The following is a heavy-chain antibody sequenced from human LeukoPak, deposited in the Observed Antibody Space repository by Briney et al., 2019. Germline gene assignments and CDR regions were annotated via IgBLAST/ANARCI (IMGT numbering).Heavy chain of an antibody. J-gene: IGHJ5*02. V-gene: IGHV1-2*02. Sequence: ASVKVSCKASGYTFTGYYRHWVRQAPGQGLEWMGWINPNSGGTNYAQKFQGRVTMTRDTSISTAYMELSRLRSDDTAVYYCASLLWFGEIRFDPWGQGTLVTVSS. CDR3: ASLLWFGEIRFDP. CDR1: GYTFTGYY. D-gene: IGHD3-10*01. CDR2: INPNSGGT.